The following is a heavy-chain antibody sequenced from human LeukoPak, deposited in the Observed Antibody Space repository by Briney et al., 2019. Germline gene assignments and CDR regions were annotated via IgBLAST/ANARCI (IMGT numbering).Heavy chain of an antibody. J-gene: IGHJ4*02. D-gene: IGHD3-22*01. V-gene: IGHV4-39*01. CDR2: IYYSGST. CDR3: ASEPYYDSSGYHDY. Sequence: SETLSLTLTVSGDSINSGNYYWAWIRQPPGKGLESIGSIYYSGSTYYNPSLKSRVTISVDTSKNQFSLKLSSVTAAATAVYYCASEPYYDSSGYHDYCGQGTLVTVSS. CDR1: GDSINSGNYY.